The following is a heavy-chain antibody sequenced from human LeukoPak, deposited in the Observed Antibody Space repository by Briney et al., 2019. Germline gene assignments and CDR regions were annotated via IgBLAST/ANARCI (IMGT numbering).Heavy chain of an antibody. V-gene: IGHV4-4*07. CDR2: IYTSGST. CDR1: GGSISSYY. J-gene: IGHJ4*02. Sequence: SETLSLTCTVSGGSISSYYWSWIRQPPGKGLEWIGRIYTSGSTNYNPSLKSRVTMSVDTSKNQFSLKLSSVTAADTAVYYCARVDFQTYYYDSSGYYYFDYWGQGTLVTVSS. CDR3: ARVDFQTYYYDSSGYYYFDY. D-gene: IGHD3-22*01.